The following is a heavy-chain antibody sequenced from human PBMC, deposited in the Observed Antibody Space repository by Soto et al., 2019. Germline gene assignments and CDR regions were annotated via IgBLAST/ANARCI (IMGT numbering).Heavy chain of an antibody. Sequence: GGSLRLSCAASGFTFSSYAMHWVRQAPGKGLEWVAVISYDGSNKYYADSVKGRFTISRDNSKNTLYLQMNSLRAEDTAVYYCARGGAGERNAFDIWGQGTMVTVSS. CDR1: GFTFSSYA. CDR2: ISYDGSNK. V-gene: IGHV3-30*04. CDR3: ARGGAGERNAFDI. J-gene: IGHJ3*02. D-gene: IGHD7-27*01.